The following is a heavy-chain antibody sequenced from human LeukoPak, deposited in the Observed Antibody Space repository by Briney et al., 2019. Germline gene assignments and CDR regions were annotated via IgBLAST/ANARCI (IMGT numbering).Heavy chain of an antibody. D-gene: IGHD6-13*01. CDR2: IKQDGSEK. J-gene: IGHJ4*02. Sequence: PGGSLRLSCAASGFTFSSNWMSWVRQAPGKGLEWVANIKQDGSEKYYVDSVKGRFTISRDNAKNSLYLQMNSLRAEDTAVYYCASDYSSSYWGQGTLVTVSS. V-gene: IGHV3-7*01. CDR3: ASDYSSSY. CDR1: GFTFSSNW.